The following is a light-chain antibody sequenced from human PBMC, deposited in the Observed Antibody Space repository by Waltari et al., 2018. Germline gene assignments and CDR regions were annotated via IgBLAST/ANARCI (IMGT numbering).Light chain of an antibody. Sequence: QSALTQPASVSESPGQSITISCTGTSSDVGGYNYVSCYQHHPGKAPKLMIYDVSHRPSGVSDRFSGSKSGNTASLTISGLQAEDEADYFCSSYTSISTWVFGGGTKLTVL. V-gene: IGLV2-14*03. CDR2: DVS. J-gene: IGLJ3*02. CDR1: SSDVGGYNY. CDR3: SSYTSISTWV.